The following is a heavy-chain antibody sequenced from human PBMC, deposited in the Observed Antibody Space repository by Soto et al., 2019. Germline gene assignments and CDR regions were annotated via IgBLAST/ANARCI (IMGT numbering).Heavy chain of an antibody. CDR3: ARECGGDCYYAFDI. Sequence: PGGSLRLSCAASGFTFSSYAMHWVRQAPGKGLEWVAVISYDGSNKYYADSVKGRFTISRDNSKNTLYLQMNSLRAEDTAVYYCARECGGDCYYAFDIWGQGTMVTVSS. CDR1: GFTFSSYA. V-gene: IGHV3-30-3*01. D-gene: IGHD2-21*02. J-gene: IGHJ3*02. CDR2: ISYDGSNK.